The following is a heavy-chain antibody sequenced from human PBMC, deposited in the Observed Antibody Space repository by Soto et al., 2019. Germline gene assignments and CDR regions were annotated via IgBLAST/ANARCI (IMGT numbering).Heavy chain of an antibody. D-gene: IGHD5-18*01. Sequence: QVQLVQSGAEVKKPESSVKVSCKAPGVTFSTYAISWVRQAPGQGLEWMGGIIPMFGTANYAQRFQDRVTITADESTNTVYMELSSLRSEDTAVYFCASGIQLWLRRINNGYSGWGQGTLVPVSS. V-gene: IGHV1-69*12. CDR3: ASGIQLWLRRINNGYSG. CDR2: IIPMFGTA. CDR1: GVTFSTYA. J-gene: IGHJ4*02.